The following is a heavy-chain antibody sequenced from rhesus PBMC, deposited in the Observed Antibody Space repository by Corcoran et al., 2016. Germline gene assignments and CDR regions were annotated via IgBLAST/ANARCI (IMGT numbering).Heavy chain of an antibody. V-gene: IGHV4-80*01. D-gene: IGHD4-35*01. Sequence: QVQLRESGPGLVKPSETLSLTCTVSGASISSNWWSWIRQPPGKGQEWIGEIVGYSHRTNYTPPLKSRVTFSKDASKNQFFLKLNSVTAADAAVYYCARDRSYGNSYGLDSWGQGVVVTVSS. CDR1: GASISSNW. CDR2: IVGYSHRT. J-gene: IGHJ6*01. CDR3: ARDRSYGNSYGLDS.